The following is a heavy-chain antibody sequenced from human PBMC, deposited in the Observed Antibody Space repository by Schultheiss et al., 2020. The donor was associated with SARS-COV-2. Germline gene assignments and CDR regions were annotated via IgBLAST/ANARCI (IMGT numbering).Heavy chain of an antibody. Sequence: KISCKASGGTFSSYAISWVRQAPGQGLEWMGGIIPIFGTANYAQKFQGRVTITADESTSTAYMELNSLRAEDTAVYYCAITRRAWFDPWGQGTLVTVSS. CDR3: AITRRAWFDP. CDR2: IIPIFGTA. CDR1: GGTFSSYA. J-gene: IGHJ5*02. V-gene: IGHV1-69*01.